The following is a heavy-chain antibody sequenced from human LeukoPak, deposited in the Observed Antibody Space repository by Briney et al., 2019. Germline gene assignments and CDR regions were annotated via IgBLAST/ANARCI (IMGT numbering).Heavy chain of an antibody. V-gene: IGHV3-21*01. CDR1: GFTFSSYS. CDR3: ARWGIAAAGTLFDY. D-gene: IGHD6-13*01. Sequence: GGSLRLSCAASGFTFSSYSMNWVRQAPGKGPEWVSSISSSSSYIYYADSVKGRFTISRDNDENSLYLQMNSLRAEDTAVYYCARWGIAAAGTLFDYWGQGTLVTVSS. J-gene: IGHJ4*02. CDR2: ISSSSSYI.